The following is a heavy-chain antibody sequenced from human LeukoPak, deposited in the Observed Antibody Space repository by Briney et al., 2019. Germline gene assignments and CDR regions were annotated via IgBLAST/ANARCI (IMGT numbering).Heavy chain of an antibody. CDR2: ISYDGSNK. D-gene: IGHD3-22*01. CDR1: GFRFSTYA. CDR3: AREDYYDDNGYHPLDY. J-gene: IGHJ4*02. V-gene: IGHV3-30*04. Sequence: PGGSLRLSCAASGFRFSTYAMHWVRQAPGKGLEWVAVISYDGSNKYNADSVKGRFTISRDNSKSTLYLQTNSLRAEDSAVYYCAREDYYDDNGYHPLDYWGQGTLVTVSS.